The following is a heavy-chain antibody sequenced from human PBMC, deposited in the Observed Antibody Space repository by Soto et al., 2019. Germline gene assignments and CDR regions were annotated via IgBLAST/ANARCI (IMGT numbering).Heavy chain of an antibody. D-gene: IGHD6-19*01. CDR1: GYTFTVYG. CDR2: ISTHNGKT. V-gene: IGHV1-18*04. CDR3: ARGVAVAAVYYFDY. J-gene: IGHJ4*02. Sequence: QVQLVQSGAEMKKPGASVRVSCKASGYTFTVYGITWVRQAPGQGLEYMGWISTHNGKTNYAQKVQGRVTLTTDKSTSTAYMDLRALTSDDSAVYYCARGVAVAAVYYFDYWGQGTLVTVSS.